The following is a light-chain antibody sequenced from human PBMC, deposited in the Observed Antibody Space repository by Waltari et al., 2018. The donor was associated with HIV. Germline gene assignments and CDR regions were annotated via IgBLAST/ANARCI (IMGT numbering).Light chain of an antibody. CDR3: ATWDDSLNGPV. CDR2: TTN. V-gene: IGLV1-44*01. CDR1: ISNIGSHT. Sequence: QSVLTQPPSASGTPGQRVTISCSGSISNIGSHTVTWYQQLPGTAPKLLIYTTNQRPSGVPDRFSGSKSGASASLAISGLQSDDEADYYCATWDDSLNGPVFGGGTKLTVL. J-gene: IGLJ3*02.